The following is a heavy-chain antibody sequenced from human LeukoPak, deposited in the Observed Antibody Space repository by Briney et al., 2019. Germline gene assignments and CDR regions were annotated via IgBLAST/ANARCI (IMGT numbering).Heavy chain of an antibody. D-gene: IGHD4-23*01. CDR1: GYTFTGYY. J-gene: IGHJ5*02. Sequence: ASVTVSCKASGYTFTGYYIHWVRQAPGQGLEGVGIINPSGGSTSYAQKFQRRVTMTRDTSTSTVYMELSSLRSEDTAVYYCARDRSHGGNSALDPWGQGTLVTVSS. CDR3: ARDRSHGGNSALDP. V-gene: IGHV1-46*01. CDR2: INPSGGST.